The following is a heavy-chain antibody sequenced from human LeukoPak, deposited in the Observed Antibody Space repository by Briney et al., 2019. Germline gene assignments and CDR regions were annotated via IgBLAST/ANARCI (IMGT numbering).Heavy chain of an antibody. D-gene: IGHD2-2*02. V-gene: IGHV1-8*01. J-gene: IGHJ6*03. CDR1: VYTFTNYD. CDR2: MNPNSGNT. CDR3: ARRKIDIVVVPAAISGTAKSRPIMDV. Sequence: ASVKVSCKASVYTFTNYDINWVRQATGQGPEWMGWMNPNSGNTGYAQKFQGRVTMTRNTSINTAYMELSSLRSEDTAVYYCARRKIDIVVVPAAISGTAKSRPIMDVWGKGTTVTVSS.